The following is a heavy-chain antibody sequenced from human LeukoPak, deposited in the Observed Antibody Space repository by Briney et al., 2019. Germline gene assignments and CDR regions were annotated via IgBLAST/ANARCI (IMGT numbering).Heavy chain of an antibody. J-gene: IGHJ4*02. CDR2: IHTSGST. V-gene: IGHV4-4*07. Sequence: SETLSLTCTVSGGSISSYYWSWIRQPAGKGLEWIGRIHTSGSTNYNPSLKSRVTMSVDTSKNQFSLKLSSVTAADTAVYYCARSAAWIQLWYYFDYWGQGTLVTVSS. D-gene: IGHD5-18*01. CDR3: ARSAAWIQLWYYFDY. CDR1: GGSISSYY.